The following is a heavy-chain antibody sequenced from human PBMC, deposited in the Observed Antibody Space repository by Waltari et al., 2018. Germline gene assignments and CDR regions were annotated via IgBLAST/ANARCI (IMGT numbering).Heavy chain of an antibody. CDR1: GFTFSRYA. CDR2: ISYDGSNK. D-gene: IGHD7-27*01. Sequence: QVQLVESGGGVVQPGRSLRLSCAASGFTFSRYAMHWVRQAPGKGLEWVAVISYDGSNKYYADSVKGRFTISRDNSKNTLYLQMNSLRAEDTAVYYCARALLNGGLDAFDIWGQGTMVTVSS. J-gene: IGHJ3*02. CDR3: ARALLNGGLDAFDI. V-gene: IGHV3-30*01.